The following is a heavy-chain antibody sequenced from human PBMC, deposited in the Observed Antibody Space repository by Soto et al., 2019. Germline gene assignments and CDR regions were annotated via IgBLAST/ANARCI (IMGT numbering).Heavy chain of an antibody. V-gene: IGHV3-30*18. D-gene: IGHD5-12*01. CDR3: AKVPHSGYAERELPVDY. CDR2: ISYDGSNK. J-gene: IGHJ4*02. Sequence: QVQLVESGGGVVQPGRSLRLSCAASGFTFSSYGMHWVRQAPGKGLEWVAVISYDGSNKYYADSVKGRFIISRDNSKNTLYLQMNSLRAEDTAVYYCAKVPHSGYAERELPVDYWGQGTLVTVSS. CDR1: GFTFSSYG.